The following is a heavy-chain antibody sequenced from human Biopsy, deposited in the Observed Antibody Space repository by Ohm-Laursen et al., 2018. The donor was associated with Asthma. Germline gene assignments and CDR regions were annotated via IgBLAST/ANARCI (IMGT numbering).Heavy chain of an antibody. Sequence: SETLSLTCSLSSGSGGYMRRGNYYWGWIRQPPGKGLEWIGSIYYSGTTYYNPSLEGRVTVSADTSKNQFSLKLTSVTAADRAVYYCVRGSSSWHHGPFHYYYGLDVWGQGTTATVSS. CDR3: VRGSSSWHHGPFHYYYGLDV. CDR2: IYYSGTT. J-gene: IGHJ6*02. V-gene: IGHV4-39*01. CDR1: SGSGGYMRRGNYY. D-gene: IGHD6-13*01.